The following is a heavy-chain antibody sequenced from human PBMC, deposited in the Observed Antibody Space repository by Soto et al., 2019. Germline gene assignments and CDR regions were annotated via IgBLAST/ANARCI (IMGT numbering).Heavy chain of an antibody. V-gene: IGHV1-18*01. J-gene: IGHJ6*02. CDR2: INTYNGNT. CDR1: GDTFTRYG. D-gene: IGHD3-16*01. CDR3: AMVDVYVTPSPQDV. Sequence: ASVKVSCKASGDTFTRYGIGWARQAPGQGLEWMGWINTYNGNTNYAQNVQGRVTLTTDTSTSTAYMELRSLRSNDTAIYYCAMVDVYVTPSPQDVWGQGTTVTVS.